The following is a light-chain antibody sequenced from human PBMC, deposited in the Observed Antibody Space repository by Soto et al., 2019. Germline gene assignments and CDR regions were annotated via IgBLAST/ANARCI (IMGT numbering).Light chain of an antibody. CDR2: EDN. CDR1: SGSIASNY. J-gene: IGLJ3*02. CDR3: QSYDSSNWV. Sequence: NFMLTQPHSVSESPEKTVTISCTRSSGSIASNYVQWYHQRPGSAPTIVMYEDNQRPSGVPDRFSGSIDRSSNSASLTISGLKTEDEGDFYCQSYDSSNWVFGGGTKLTVL. V-gene: IGLV6-57*04.